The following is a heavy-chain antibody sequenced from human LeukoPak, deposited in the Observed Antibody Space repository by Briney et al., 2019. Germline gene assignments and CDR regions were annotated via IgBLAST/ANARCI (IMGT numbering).Heavy chain of an antibody. Sequence: GGSLRLSCAASGFTFNSYEMSWVRQAPGEGLEWVSYIRSSGSTMYYADSVRGRLTISRENAKNLVYLEVNSLRAEDTAVYYCARRYCSSTSCTLDYWGQGTLVIVSS. CDR3: ARRYCSSTSCTLDY. J-gene: IGHJ4*02. V-gene: IGHV3-48*03. CDR2: IRSSGSTM. CDR1: GFTFNSYE. D-gene: IGHD2-2*01.